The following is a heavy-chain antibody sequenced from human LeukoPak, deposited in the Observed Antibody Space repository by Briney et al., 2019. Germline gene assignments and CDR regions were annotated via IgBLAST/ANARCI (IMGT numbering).Heavy chain of an antibody. J-gene: IGHJ4*02. Sequence: GGSLRLSYAASGFTFSSYWMHWVRPPPGKGLVWVSRINTDGSSTSYADSVTGRFTISRDNAKNTLYLQMNSLRAEDTAVYYCARERAATGFDYWGQGTLVTVSS. CDR1: GFTFSSYW. D-gene: IGHD6-25*01. CDR3: ARERAATGFDY. V-gene: IGHV3-74*01. CDR2: INTDGSST.